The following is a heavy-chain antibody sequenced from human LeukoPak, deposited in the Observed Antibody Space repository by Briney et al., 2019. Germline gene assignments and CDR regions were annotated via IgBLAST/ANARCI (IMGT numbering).Heavy chain of an antibody. V-gene: IGHV3-23*01. CDR2: ICSSGITT. Sequence: SGGPVTLSCAASGFTFSNSPMRWPREAPEKGVEWVSTICSSGITTYYADSVKGRFTISRDNSKNTLYLQMNSLRAEDTVVYYCAKGIYSSGWSYFDYWGHGTLVTVSS. CDR3: AKGIYSSGWSYFDY. D-gene: IGHD6-19*01. J-gene: IGHJ4*01. CDR1: GFTFSNSP.